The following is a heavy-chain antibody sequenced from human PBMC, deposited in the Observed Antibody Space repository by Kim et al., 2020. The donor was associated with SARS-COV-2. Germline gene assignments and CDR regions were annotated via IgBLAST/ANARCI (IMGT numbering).Heavy chain of an antibody. Sequence: GGSLRLSCAASGFTFSSYGMHWVRQAPGKGLEWVAVISYDGSNKYYADSVKGRFTISRDNSKNTLYLQMNSLRAEDTAVYYCARDHRITMVRGVKGWPGYWGQGTLVTVSS. J-gene: IGHJ4*02. CDR3: ARDHRITMVRGVKGWPGY. CDR2: ISYDGSNK. V-gene: IGHV3-33*05. D-gene: IGHD3-10*01. CDR1: GFTFSSYG.